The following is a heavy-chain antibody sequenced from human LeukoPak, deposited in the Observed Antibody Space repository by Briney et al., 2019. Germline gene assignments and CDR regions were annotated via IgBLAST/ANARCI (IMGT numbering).Heavy chain of an antibody. J-gene: IGHJ4*02. CDR1: GGSISSYY. CDR3: ARGNSSSSGYYFDY. D-gene: IGHD6-6*01. Sequence: PSETLSLTCTVSGGSISSYYWSWIRQPPGKGLEWIGYIYYSGSTNYNPSLKSRVTISVDTSKNQFSLKLSSVTAADTAVYYCARGNSSSSGYYFDYWGQGTLVTVSS. V-gene: IGHV4-59*08. CDR2: IYYSGST.